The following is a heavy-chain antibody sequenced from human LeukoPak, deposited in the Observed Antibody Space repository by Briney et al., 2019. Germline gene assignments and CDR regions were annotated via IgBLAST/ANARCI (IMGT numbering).Heavy chain of an antibody. Sequence: GGSLRLSCAASGFTFSSYAMHWVRQAPGKGLEWVAVISYDGSNKYYADSVKGRFTISRDNSKNTLYLQMNSLRAEDTAVYYCARDRKWELLLSGTLDYWGQGTLVTVSS. D-gene: IGHD1-26*01. CDR3: ARDRKWELLLSGTLDY. V-gene: IGHV3-30-3*01. CDR1: GFTFSSYA. J-gene: IGHJ4*02. CDR2: ISYDGSNK.